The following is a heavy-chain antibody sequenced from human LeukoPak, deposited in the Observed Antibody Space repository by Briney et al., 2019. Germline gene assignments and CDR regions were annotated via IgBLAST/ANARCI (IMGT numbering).Heavy chain of an antibody. V-gene: IGHV4-34*01. J-gene: IGHJ4*02. CDR2: INHSGST. Sequence: SETLSLTCAVYGGSFSGYYWSWIRQPPGKGLEWTGEINHSGSTNYNPSLKSRVTISVDTSKNQFSLKLSSVTAADTAVYYCARGLARGVIGFSYWGQGTLVTVSS. CDR3: ARGLARGVIGFSY. D-gene: IGHD3-10*01. CDR1: GGSFSGYY.